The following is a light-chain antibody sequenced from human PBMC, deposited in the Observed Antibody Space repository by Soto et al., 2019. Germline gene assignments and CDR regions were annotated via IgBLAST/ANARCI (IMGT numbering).Light chain of an antibody. V-gene: IGLV2-11*01. Sequence: QSALTQPRSVSGSPGQSVTISCAGTSSDVGGYNYVSWYQQHPGKAPKLMIYDVSKRPSGVPDRFSGSKSGNTASLTISGLQAEDEADYYCCSYAGSYWPDVFGTGTKVTVL. CDR2: DVS. J-gene: IGLJ1*01. CDR1: SSDVGGYNY. CDR3: CSYAGSYWPDV.